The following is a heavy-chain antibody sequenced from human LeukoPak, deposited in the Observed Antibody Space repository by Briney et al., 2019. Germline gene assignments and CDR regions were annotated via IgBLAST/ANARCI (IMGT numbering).Heavy chain of an antibody. Sequence: GGSLRLSCAASGFTFNGHAMSWVRQAPGKGLEWVSGIGGRGGATYYADSVKGRFTISRDNSKKRLYLQMNNLRVEDTAVYYCAKDRVGNPFFYQMDVWGKGTTVTVSS. CDR1: GFTFNGHA. CDR2: IGGRGGAT. CDR3: AKDRVGNPFFYQMDV. V-gene: IGHV3-23*01. J-gene: IGHJ6*03. D-gene: IGHD2-15*01.